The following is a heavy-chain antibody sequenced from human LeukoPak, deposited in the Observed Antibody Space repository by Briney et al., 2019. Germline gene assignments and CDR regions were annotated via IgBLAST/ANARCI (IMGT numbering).Heavy chain of an antibody. CDR2: INHSGST. V-gene: IGHV4-34*01. CDR1: GGSFSGYY. Sequence: SETLSLTCAVYGGSFSGYYWSLIRQPPGKGLEWIGEINHSGSTNYNPSLKSRVTISVDTSKNQFSLKLSSVTAADTAVYYCARGLRFLEWWTYNWFDPWGQGTLVTVSS. D-gene: IGHD3-3*01. J-gene: IGHJ5*02. CDR3: ARGLRFLEWWTYNWFDP.